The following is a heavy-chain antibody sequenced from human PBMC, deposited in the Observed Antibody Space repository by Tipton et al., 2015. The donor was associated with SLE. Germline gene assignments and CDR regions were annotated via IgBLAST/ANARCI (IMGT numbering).Heavy chain of an antibody. Sequence: LRLSCAASGFTFSSYGMSWVRQAPGKGLEWIGEINHSGSTNYNPSLKSRVTISVDTSKNQFSLKLSSVTAADTAVYYCARAPLIAVAGLNYFDYWGQGTLVTVSS. CDR3: ARAPLIAVAGLNYFDY. V-gene: IGHV4-34*01. J-gene: IGHJ4*02. CDR2: INHSGST. D-gene: IGHD6-19*01. CDR1: GFTFSSYG.